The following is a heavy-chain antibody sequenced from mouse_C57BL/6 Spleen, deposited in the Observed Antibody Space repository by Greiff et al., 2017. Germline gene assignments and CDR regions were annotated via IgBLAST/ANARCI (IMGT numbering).Heavy chain of an antibody. D-gene: IGHD1-1*01. CDR2: INPNNGGT. CDR3: ARSHPRSSYSYYAMDY. CDR1: GYTFTDYY. Sequence: EVQLQQSGPELVKPGASVKISCKASGYTFTDYYMNWVKQSHGKSLEWIGDINPNNGGTSYNQKFKGKATLTVDKSSSTAYMELRSLTSEDSAVYYCARSHPRSSYSYYAMDYWGQGTSVTVSS. J-gene: IGHJ4*01. V-gene: IGHV1-26*01.